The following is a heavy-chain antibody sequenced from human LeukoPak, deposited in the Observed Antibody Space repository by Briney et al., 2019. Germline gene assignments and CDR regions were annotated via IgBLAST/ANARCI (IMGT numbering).Heavy chain of an antibody. CDR1: GGSISSSNYC. Sequence: PSETLSLTCTVSGGSISSSNYCWDWIRQPPEKGLEWIGSPCYSGNTYQNPSLKSRLTISGDMSQNQFSLRLSSVTAADTAVYYCTTRYGDHDYIDYWGQGTLVTVSS. D-gene: IGHD5-12*01. J-gene: IGHJ4*02. CDR3: TTRYGDHDYIDY. V-gene: IGHV4-39*01. CDR2: PCYSGNT.